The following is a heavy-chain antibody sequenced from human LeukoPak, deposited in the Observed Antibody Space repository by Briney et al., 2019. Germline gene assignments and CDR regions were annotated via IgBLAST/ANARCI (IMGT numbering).Heavy chain of an antibody. J-gene: IGHJ4*02. Sequence: GGSLRLSCAASGFTFSSYAMSWVRQAPGKGLEWVSAISGSGGSTYYADSVKGRFTISRDNSKNTLYLQMNSLRAEDTAVYYCAKLRGDILTDPRPADYWGQGTLVTVSS. CDR3: AKLRGDILTDPRPADY. D-gene: IGHD3-9*01. CDR2: ISGSGGST. CDR1: GFTFSSYA. V-gene: IGHV3-23*01.